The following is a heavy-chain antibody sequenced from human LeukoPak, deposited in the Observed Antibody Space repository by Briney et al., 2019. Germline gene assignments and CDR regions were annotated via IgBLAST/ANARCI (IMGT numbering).Heavy chain of an antibody. J-gene: IGHJ4*02. CDR1: GGSFSGYY. V-gene: IGHV4-34*01. CDR3: ARGPGGAVTDNSFDY. Sequence: SETLSLTCAVYGGSFSGYYWSWIRRPPGKGLEWIGEINHSGSTNYNPSLKSRVTISVDTSKNQFSLKLSSVTAADTAVYYCARGPGGAVTDNSFDYWGQGTLVTVSS. CDR2: INHSGST. D-gene: IGHD6-19*01.